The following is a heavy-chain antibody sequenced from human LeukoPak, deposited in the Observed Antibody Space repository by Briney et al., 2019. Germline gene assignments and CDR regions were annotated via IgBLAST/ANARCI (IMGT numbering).Heavy chain of an antibody. Sequence: GESLKISCKGSGYSFTSYWIGGVRQMPGKGLEWMGIIYPGDSDTRYSPSFQGQVTISADKSISTAYLQWSSLKASDTAMYYCARRLIIMVRGVDAFDIWGQGTVVTVSS. CDR2: IYPGDSDT. CDR3: ARRLIIMVRGVDAFDI. CDR1: GYSFTSYW. V-gene: IGHV5-51*01. D-gene: IGHD3-10*01. J-gene: IGHJ3*02.